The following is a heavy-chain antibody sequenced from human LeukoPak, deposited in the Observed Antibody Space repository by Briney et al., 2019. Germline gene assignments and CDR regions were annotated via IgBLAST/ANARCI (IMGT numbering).Heavy chain of an antibody. Sequence: NSGGSLRLSCAASGFTFSSYSMNWVRQAPGKGLEWVSSISSSSSYIYYADSVMGRFTISRDNAKNSLYLQMNSLRAEDTAVYYCASWFSSGWSDAFDIWGQGTMVTVSS. CDR1: GFTFSSYS. CDR3: ASWFSSGWSDAFDI. J-gene: IGHJ3*02. CDR2: ISSSSSYI. V-gene: IGHV3-21*01. D-gene: IGHD6-19*01.